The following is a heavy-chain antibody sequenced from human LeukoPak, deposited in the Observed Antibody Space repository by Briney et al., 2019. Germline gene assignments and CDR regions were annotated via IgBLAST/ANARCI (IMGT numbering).Heavy chain of an antibody. D-gene: IGHD3-10*01. CDR2: ISSSSTYI. V-gene: IGHV3-21*04. CDR3: AKGSYGSGSYVDY. J-gene: IGHJ4*02. CDR1: GFTFSSYS. Sequence: GGSLRLSCAASGFTFSSYSMNWVRQAPGKGLEWVSSISSSSTYIYYADSVKGRFTISRDNAKSSLYLQMNSLRAEDTALYYCAKGSYGSGSYVDYWGQGTLITVSS.